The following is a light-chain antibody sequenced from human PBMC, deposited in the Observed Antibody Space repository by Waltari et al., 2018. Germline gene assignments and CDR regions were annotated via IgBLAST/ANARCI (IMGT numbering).Light chain of an antibody. CDR1: SSNIGAGYD. Sequence: QSVLTQPPSVSGAPGQSVTISCTWSSSNIGAGYDVHWYQQLPGASPKLLIFRNNNRPSGVPDRFSGSKSGTSAALAITGLQAEDEADYSCQSYDSSLTAWVFGGGTRVTVL. V-gene: IGLV1-40*01. CDR3: QSYDSSLTAWV. J-gene: IGLJ3*02. CDR2: RNN.